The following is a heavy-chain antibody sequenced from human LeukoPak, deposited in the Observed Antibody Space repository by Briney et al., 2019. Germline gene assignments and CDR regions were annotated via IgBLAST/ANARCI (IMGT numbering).Heavy chain of an antibody. CDR1: GYTFTSYG. J-gene: IGHJ5*02. D-gene: IGHD6-19*01. CDR3: ARVRFSGGWYGDEWFDP. CDR2: ISAYNGNT. Sequence: ASVKVSCKASGYTFTSYGISWVRQAPGQGLEWMGWISAYNGNTNYAQKLQGRVTMTTDTSTSTAYMELRSLRSDDTAVYYCARVRFSGGWYGDEWFDPWGQGTLVTVSS. V-gene: IGHV1-18*01.